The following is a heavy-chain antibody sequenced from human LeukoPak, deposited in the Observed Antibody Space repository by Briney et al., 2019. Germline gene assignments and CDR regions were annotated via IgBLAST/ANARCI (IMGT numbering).Heavy chain of an antibody. D-gene: IGHD3-3*01. CDR1: GYTLTGYY. J-gene: IGHJ4*02. Sequence: ASVKVSCKASGYTLTGYYMHWVRQAPGQGLEWMGWINPNSGGTNYAQKFQGRVTMTRDTSISTAYMELSRLRSDDTAVYYCARTPIKGSGYYREWGQGTLVTVSS. V-gene: IGHV1-2*02. CDR2: INPNSGGT. CDR3: ARTPIKGSGYYRE.